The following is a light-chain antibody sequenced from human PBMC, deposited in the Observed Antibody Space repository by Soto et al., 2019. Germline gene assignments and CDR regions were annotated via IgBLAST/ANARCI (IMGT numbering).Light chain of an antibody. CDR1: QDISNS. Sequence: DIQMTQSPSSVSASVGDRVTITCWASQDISNSLAWYQQKPGKAPKLLIYAASSLQSGVPSRFSGSGSGTDFTLTISSLQPEDFATYYCQQADSFPLTFGGGTKVEIK. V-gene: IGKV1D-12*01. CDR2: AAS. J-gene: IGKJ4*01. CDR3: QQADSFPLT.